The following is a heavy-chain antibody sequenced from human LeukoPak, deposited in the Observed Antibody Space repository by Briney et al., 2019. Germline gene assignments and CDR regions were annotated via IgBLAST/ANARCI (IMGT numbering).Heavy chain of an antibody. CDR3: AKDWGRYSSSWYYFDY. V-gene: IGHV3-23*01. D-gene: IGHD6-13*01. Sequence: QPGGSLRLSCAASGITFSSHAMSWVRQAPGKGLEWVSVISGSGGSTDYADSVKGRFTISRDNSKNTLYLQMNSLRADDTAVYYCAKDWGRYSSSWYYFDYWGQGTLVTVSS. J-gene: IGHJ4*02. CDR2: ISGSGGST. CDR1: GITFSSHA.